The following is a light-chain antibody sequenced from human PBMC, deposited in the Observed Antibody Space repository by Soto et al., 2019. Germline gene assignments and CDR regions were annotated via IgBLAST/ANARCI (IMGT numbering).Light chain of an antibody. CDR1: SSGVGAYNY. CDR2: DVS. J-gene: IGLJ1*01. CDR3: SSYTSGSTPWV. V-gene: IGLV2-14*01. Sequence: QSALTQPASVSGSPGQSITISCTGTSSGVGAYNYVSWYQQHPGKAPKLMICDVSDRPSGVSTRFSGSKSGNTASLTISGLQVEDEADYYCSSYTSGSTPWVFGTGTKVTVL.